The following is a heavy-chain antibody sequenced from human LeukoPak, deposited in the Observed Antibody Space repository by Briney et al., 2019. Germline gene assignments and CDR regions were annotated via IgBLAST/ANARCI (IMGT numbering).Heavy chain of an antibody. D-gene: IGHD3-10*01. Sequence: GGSLRLSCEASRFSSSNYAMSWVRQAPGKGLEWVSVVSVGGETTDYVDAVKGRFTISRDNSKNTVYLQMNSLRGDDTAIYYCASHDAGGSSGTYLPLSVFDYWGQGTLVTVSS. J-gene: IGHJ4*02. CDR2: VSVGGETT. CDR1: RFSSSNYA. CDR3: ASHDAGGSSGTYLPLSVFDY. V-gene: IGHV3-23*01.